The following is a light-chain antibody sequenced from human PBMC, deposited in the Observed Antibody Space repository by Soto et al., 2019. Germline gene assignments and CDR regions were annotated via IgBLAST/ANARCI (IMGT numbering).Light chain of an antibody. CDR1: QSVTNSF. CDR2: GIS. J-gene: IGKJ2*01. Sequence: ENVSTQSPGTLSLSPGERATLSCRASQSVTNSFFAWYQQKPGQAPRLLIYGISSRATGIPDRFSGSGSGTDFTLTISRLEPEDFVVYYCQQYSTLPHTFGQGTKLEVK. V-gene: IGKV3-20*01. CDR3: QQYSTLPHT.